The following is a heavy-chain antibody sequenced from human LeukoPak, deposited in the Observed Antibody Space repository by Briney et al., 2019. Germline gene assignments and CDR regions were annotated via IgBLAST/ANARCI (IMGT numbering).Heavy chain of an antibody. CDR2: IIPIFGTT. CDR3: GGAFFDSSGLFDY. V-gene: IGHV1-69*05. Sequence: SMKVSCKASGGTFSSYAISWVRQAPGQGLEWMGGIIPIFGTTNYAQKFQGRVTITTDESTSTAYMELSSLRSEDTAVYYCGGAFFDSSGLFDYWGQGTLVTVSS. D-gene: IGHD3-22*01. CDR1: GGTFSSYA. J-gene: IGHJ4*02.